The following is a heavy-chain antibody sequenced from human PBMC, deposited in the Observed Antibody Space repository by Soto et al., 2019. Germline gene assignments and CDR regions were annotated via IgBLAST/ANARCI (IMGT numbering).Heavy chain of an antibody. D-gene: IGHD4-17*01. CDR1: GFTFRSYG. Sequence: QVQLVESGGGVVQPGRSLRLSCAASGFTFRSYGMHWVRQAPGKGLEWVAVIWYDGSNKYYADSVKGRFTISRDNSKNTLYLQMNSLRAEDTAVYYCARDLYGDDLVIVYWGQGPLVTVYS. CDR3: ARDLYGDDLVIVY. J-gene: IGHJ4*02. V-gene: IGHV3-33*01. CDR2: IWYDGSNK.